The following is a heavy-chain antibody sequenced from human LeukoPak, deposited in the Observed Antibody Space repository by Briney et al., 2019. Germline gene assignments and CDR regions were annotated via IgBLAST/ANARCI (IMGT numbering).Heavy chain of an antibody. CDR2: ISYDGSNK. CDR3: ASIRLSGEIDY. CDR1: GFTFSSYA. D-gene: IGHD2-15*01. V-gene: IGHV3-30-3*01. J-gene: IGHJ4*02. Sequence: GGSLRLSCAASGFTFSSYAMHWVRQAPGKGLEWVAVISYDGSNKYYADSVKGRFTISRDNSKNTLYLQMNSLRAEDTAVYYCASIRLSGEIDYWGQGTLVTVS.